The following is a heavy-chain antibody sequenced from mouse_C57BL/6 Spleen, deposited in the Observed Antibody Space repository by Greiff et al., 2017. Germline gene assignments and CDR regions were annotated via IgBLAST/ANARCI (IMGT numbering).Heavy chain of an antibody. J-gene: IGHJ3*01. CDR3: ARHYYGSSHFAY. D-gene: IGHD1-1*01. Sequence: VKLMESGPELVKPGASVTISCKASGYAFRSSWMNWVKQRPGTGLEWIGRIYPGDGDTNYNGKFKGKATLTADQSSSTAYMQLSSLTSEDSAVYFGARHYYGSSHFAYWGQGTLVTVSA. V-gene: IGHV1-82*01. CDR1: GYAFRSSW. CDR2: IYPGDGDT.